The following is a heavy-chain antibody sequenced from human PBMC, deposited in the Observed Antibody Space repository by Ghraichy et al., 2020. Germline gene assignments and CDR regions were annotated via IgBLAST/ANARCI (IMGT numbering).Heavy chain of an antibody. Sequence: GASLRLSCAASGFMFSGYWMNWVRQAPGKGLEWVASIKDDGSEKYYLDSVKGRFTIFRDNAKKSLYLQMNSLRAEDTAIYYCARPVTPDDAYDIWGQGTMVTVSS. J-gene: IGHJ3*02. CDR1: GFMFSGYW. V-gene: IGHV3-7*03. D-gene: IGHD2-15*01. CDR2: IKDDGSEK. CDR3: ARPVTPDDAYDI.